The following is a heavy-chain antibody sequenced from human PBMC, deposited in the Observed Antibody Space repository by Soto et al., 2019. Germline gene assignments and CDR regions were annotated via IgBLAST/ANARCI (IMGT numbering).Heavy chain of an antibody. V-gene: IGHV3-23*01. J-gene: IGHJ4*02. CDR2: ISGSGGST. CDR1: GFTFSSYA. CDR3: AKARHYYDSSGYYIFDY. Sequence: EVQLLESGGGLVQPGGSLRLSCAASGFTFSSYAMSWVRQAPGKGLEWVSAISGSGGSTYYADSVKGRFTTSRDNSKNTLYLQMNSLRAEDTAVYYCAKARHYYDSSGYYIFDYWGQGTLVTVSS. D-gene: IGHD3-22*01.